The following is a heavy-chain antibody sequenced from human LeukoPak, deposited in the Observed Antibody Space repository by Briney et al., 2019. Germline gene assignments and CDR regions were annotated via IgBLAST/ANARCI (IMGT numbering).Heavy chain of an antibody. J-gene: IGHJ3*02. D-gene: IGHD5-12*01. CDR1: GGSISSGGYS. CDR3: ARQDVATSHDAFDI. Sequence: SQTLSLTCAVSGGSISSGGYSWSWIRQPPGKGLEWIGYIYHSGSTNYNPSLKSRVTISVDTSKNQFSLKLSSVTAADTAVYYCARQDVATSHDAFDIWGQGTMVTVSS. CDR2: IYHSGST. V-gene: IGHV4-30-2*01.